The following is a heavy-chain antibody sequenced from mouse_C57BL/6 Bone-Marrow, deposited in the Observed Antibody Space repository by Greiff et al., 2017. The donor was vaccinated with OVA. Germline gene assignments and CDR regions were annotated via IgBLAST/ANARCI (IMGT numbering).Heavy chain of an antibody. CDR1: GYSIPSGYY. V-gene: IGHV3-6*01. D-gene: IGHD2-3*01. CDR2: ISYDGSN. J-gene: IGHJ3*01. CDR3: ARGEMGLGFAY. Sequence: EVQLQESGPGLVKPSQSLSLTCSVTGYSIPSGYYWNWIRQFPGNKLEWMGYISYDGSNNYTPSLNNRSTIARDTTKNQCVLKLNSVTTEDTATYYWARGEMGLGFAYWGQGNLVTVAA.